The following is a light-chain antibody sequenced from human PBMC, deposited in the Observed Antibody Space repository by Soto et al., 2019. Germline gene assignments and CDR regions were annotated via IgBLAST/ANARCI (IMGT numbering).Light chain of an antibody. V-gene: IGKV1-39*01. CDR1: QSISSY. CDR3: QQSYSTFVT. J-gene: IGKJ5*01. Sequence: DIQMTQSPSSLSASLGDRVTITCRASQSISSYLNWYQQKPGKAPKLLIYAASSWQSGVPSRFSGSGSGTDFTLTISSLQPEDFATYYCQQSYSTFVTFGQGTRLEIK. CDR2: AAS.